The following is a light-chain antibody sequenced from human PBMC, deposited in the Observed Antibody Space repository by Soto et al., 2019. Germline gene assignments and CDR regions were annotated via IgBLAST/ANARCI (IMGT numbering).Light chain of an antibody. CDR3: QQSYNSPPIT. V-gene: IGKV1-39*01. CDR2: AAS. CDR1: QSIFSS. Sequence: DIQMTQSPFTMSASVGDRVTITCRAGQSIFSSLNWYQHKPGKAPKLLIYAASTLQSGVPSRFRGSGYGTDFALTISSLTHEDFATYYCQQSYNSPPITFGQGTRLEMK. J-gene: IGKJ5*01.